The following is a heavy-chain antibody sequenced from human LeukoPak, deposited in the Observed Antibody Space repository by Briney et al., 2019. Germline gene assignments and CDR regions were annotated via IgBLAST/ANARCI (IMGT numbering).Heavy chain of an antibody. CDR1: GYTFTSHY. V-gene: IGHV1-46*01. J-gene: IGHJ5*02. CDR2: INPSGSST. CDR3: PRDKSVGDIGWWFDR. Sequence: ASVTVSCKASGYTFTSHYMHWVRQAPGQGLEWMGLINPSGSSTLLAQTFHGRVTIPSDMYTPTDYMALSSLRAEHTHGYYFPRDKSVGDIGWWFDRWGRGGLVTVCS. D-gene: IGHD3-16*02.